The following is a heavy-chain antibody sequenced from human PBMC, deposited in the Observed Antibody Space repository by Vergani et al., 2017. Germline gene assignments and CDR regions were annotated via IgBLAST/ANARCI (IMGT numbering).Heavy chain of an antibody. D-gene: IGHD6-13*01. CDR3: VKDIAASGNYWYFDL. Sequence: EVQLVESGGGLVQPGRSLRLSCAASGFNFDDYAMHWVRQAPGKGLEWVSGINWNSDSIAYADSVKGRFTISRDNAKNSLYLQMNSLRAEDTALYYCVKDIAASGNYWYFDLWVRGTLVTVSS. CDR1: GFNFDDYA. J-gene: IGHJ2*01. CDR2: INWNSDSI. V-gene: IGHV3-9*01.